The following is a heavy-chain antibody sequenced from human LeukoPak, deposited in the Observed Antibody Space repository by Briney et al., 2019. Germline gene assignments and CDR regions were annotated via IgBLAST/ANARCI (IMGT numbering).Heavy chain of an antibody. CDR3: AGTIAAAGAVGWFDP. Sequence: PSETLSLTCTVSGGSISGYYWSWIREPPGERLEWIGYIYYSGSTNYNPSLKSRVTISVDTSKNQFSLKVSSVTAADTAVYYCAGTIAAAGAVGWFDPWGQGTLVTVSS. CDR2: IYYSGST. D-gene: IGHD6-13*01. J-gene: IGHJ5*02. CDR1: GGSISGYY. V-gene: IGHV4-59*01.